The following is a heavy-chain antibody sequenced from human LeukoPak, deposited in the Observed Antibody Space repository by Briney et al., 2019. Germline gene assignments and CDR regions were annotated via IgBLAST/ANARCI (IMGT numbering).Heavy chain of an antibody. Sequence: PGGSLRLSCAASGFTFSDYYMSWIREAPGKGLEWVSYTSSSGSTIYYADSVKGRFTISRDNARNSLYLQMNSLRAEDTAVYYCARDSGIVGATMDYWGQGTLVTVSS. V-gene: IGHV3-11*01. J-gene: IGHJ4*02. CDR3: ARDSGIVGATMDY. CDR1: GFTFSDYY. CDR2: TSSSGSTI. D-gene: IGHD1-26*01.